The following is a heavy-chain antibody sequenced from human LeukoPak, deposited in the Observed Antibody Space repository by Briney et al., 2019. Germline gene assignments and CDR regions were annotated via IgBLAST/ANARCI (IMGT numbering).Heavy chain of an antibody. CDR1: GGSFSGYY. CDR2: INHSGST. V-gene: IGHV4-34*01. Sequence: SETLSLTCAVYGGSFSGYYWSWIRQPPGKGLEWIGEINHSGSTNYNPSLKSRVTISLDTSKNQFSLKLSSVTAADTAIYYCARDFSSSSTVYYYYYMDVWGKGTTVTVSS. D-gene: IGHD6-6*01. J-gene: IGHJ6*03. CDR3: ARDFSSSSTVYYYYYMDV.